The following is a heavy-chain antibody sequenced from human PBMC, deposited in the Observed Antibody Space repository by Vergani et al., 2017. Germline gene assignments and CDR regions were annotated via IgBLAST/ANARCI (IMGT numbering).Heavy chain of an antibody. J-gene: IGHJ6*02. CDR1: GYTFTSYA. D-gene: IGHD6-13*01. CDR3: ASPGGQIAAAGSYYYYYGMDV. CDR2: INTGNGNP. V-gene: IGHV1-3*04. Sequence: QVQLVQSGAEVKKPGSSVKVSCKASGYTFTSYAMHWVRQAPGQRLEWMGWINTGNGNPKYSQKFQGRVTITRDTSASTAYMELSSLRSEDTAVYYCASPGGQIAAAGSYYYYYGMDVWGQGTTVTVSS.